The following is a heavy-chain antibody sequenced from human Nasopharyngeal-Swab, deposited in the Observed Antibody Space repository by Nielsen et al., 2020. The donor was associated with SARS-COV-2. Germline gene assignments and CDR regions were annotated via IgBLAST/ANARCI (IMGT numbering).Heavy chain of an antibody. Sequence: RLSCAASGFTFRRYETKRGSQEEGKGKEIFYSISSSGSTIYYADSVKGRFTISRDNAKNSLYLQMNSLRAEDTAVYYCARASLSGSSTGRRAFDIWGQGTMVTVSS. V-gene: IGHV3-48*03. CDR1: GFTFRRYE. CDR3: ARASLSGSSTGRRAFDI. J-gene: IGHJ3*02. CDR2: ISSSGSTI. D-gene: IGHD1-26*01.